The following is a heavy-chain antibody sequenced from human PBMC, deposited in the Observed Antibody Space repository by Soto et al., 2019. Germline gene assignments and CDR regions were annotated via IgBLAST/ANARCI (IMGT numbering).Heavy chain of an antibody. CDR1: GFTVSSNY. CDR2: IYTGGTT. J-gene: IGHJ1*01. CDR3: ARDSAECFQY. V-gene: IGHV3-66*01. Sequence: GGSLRLSCAASGFTVSSNYMSWVRQAPGKRLEWVTAIYTGGTTFYADSVKGRFTISRDKSKNTLYLQMNSLIVEDTAVYYCARDSAECFQYLGQGTLVTVSS.